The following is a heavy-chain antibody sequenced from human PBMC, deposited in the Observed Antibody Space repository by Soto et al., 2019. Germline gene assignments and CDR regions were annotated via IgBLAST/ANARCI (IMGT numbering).Heavy chain of an antibody. J-gene: IGHJ4*02. CDR2: ISSNGGST. Sequence: GGSLRLSCSASGFTFSSYAMHWVRQAPGKGLEYVSAISSNGGSTYYADSVKGRFTISRDNSKNTLYLQRCSLRAEDTAVYYCVKDLGIIAVAGSDAIFDYWGQGTLVTVSS. CDR3: VKDLGIIAVAGSDAIFDY. V-gene: IGHV3-64D*08. CDR1: GFTFSSYA. D-gene: IGHD6-19*01.